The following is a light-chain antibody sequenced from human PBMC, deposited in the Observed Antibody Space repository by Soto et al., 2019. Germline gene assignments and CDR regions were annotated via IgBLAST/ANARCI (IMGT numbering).Light chain of an antibody. CDR3: QQYGNSPIT. Sequence: EILLRQSPGTLSLSPGERATLSGRDSQRVSSTYLAWYQQKPGQAPRLLIYGTSSRATGIPTRFSGSGSGTDFTLSITRLEPEDLAVYYCQQYGNSPITFGQGTRLEIK. CDR2: GTS. V-gene: IGKV3-20*01. J-gene: IGKJ5*01. CDR1: QRVSSTY.